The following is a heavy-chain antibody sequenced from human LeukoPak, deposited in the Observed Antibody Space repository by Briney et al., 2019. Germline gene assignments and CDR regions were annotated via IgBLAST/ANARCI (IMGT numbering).Heavy chain of an antibody. CDR2: IYYSGST. V-gene: IGHV4-59*01. CDR3: ARRRGRDGYSP. J-gene: IGHJ5*02. Sequence: SETLSLTCTVSGGSISSYYWSWIRQPPGKGLEWIGYIYYSGSTNCNPSLKSRVTMSVDTSKNQFSLKLSSVTAADTAVYYCARRRGRDGYSPWGQGTLVTVSS. D-gene: IGHD5-24*01. CDR1: GGSISSYY.